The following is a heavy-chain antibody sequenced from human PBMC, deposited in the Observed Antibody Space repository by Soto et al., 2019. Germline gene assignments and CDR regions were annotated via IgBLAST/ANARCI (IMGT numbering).Heavy chain of an antibody. CDR2: ISSSSSYI. CDR3: ARGTSLHYYGSGSYDY. J-gene: IGHJ4*02. Sequence: EVQLVESGGGLVKPGGSLRLSCAASGFTFSNYGMNWVRQPPGKGLEWVSSISSSSSYIYYADSVKGRFTISRDNAKSSLYLQMNSLRAEDTAVYYCARGTSLHYYGSGSYDYWGQGTLVTVSS. D-gene: IGHD3-10*01. V-gene: IGHV3-21*01. CDR1: GFTFSNYG.